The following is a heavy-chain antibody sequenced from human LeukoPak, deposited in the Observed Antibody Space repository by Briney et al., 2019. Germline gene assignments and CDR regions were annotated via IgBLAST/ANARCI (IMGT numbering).Heavy chain of an antibody. CDR1: GFTFSSYA. CDR2: ISGSGGST. V-gene: IGHV3-23*01. J-gene: IGHJ4*02. CDR3: ATPVFAYYDSSGYYPGDY. Sequence: GGSLRLSCAASGFTFSSYAMSWVRQAPGKGLEWVSAISGSGGSTYYADSVKGRFTISRDNSKDTLYLQMNSLRAEDTAVYYCATPVFAYYDSSGYYPGDYWGQGTLVIVSS. D-gene: IGHD3-22*01.